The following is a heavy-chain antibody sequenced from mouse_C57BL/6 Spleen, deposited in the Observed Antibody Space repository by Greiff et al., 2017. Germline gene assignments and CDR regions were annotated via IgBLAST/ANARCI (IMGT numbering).Heavy chain of an antibody. CDR2: IDPENGDT. Sequence: VQLQQSGAELVRPGASVKLSCTASGFNIKDDYMHWVKQRPEQGLEWIGWIDPENGDTEYASKFQGKATITADTSSNTAYLQLSSLTSEDTAVYYCTRNYGSRGYFDYWGQGTTLTVSS. V-gene: IGHV14-4*01. J-gene: IGHJ2*01. CDR3: TRNYGSRGYFDY. D-gene: IGHD1-1*01. CDR1: GFNIKDDY.